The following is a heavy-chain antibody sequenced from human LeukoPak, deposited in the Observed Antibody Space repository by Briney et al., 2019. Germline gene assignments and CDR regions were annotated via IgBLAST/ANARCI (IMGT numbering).Heavy chain of an antibody. CDR1: GFTFSSYW. CDR3: ARERNSAGSPLDN. V-gene: IGHV3-7*03. Sequence: GGSLRLSCAASGFTFSSYWMNWARQAPGKGLEWVASINHNGNVNYYVDSVKGRFTISRDNAKNSLYLQMSNLRAEDTAVYYCARERNSAGSPLDNWGQGTLVTVSS. J-gene: IGHJ4*02. D-gene: IGHD4-11*01. CDR2: INHNGNVN.